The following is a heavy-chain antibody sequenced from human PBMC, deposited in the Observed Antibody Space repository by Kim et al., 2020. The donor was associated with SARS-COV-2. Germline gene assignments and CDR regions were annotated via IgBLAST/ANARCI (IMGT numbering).Heavy chain of an antibody. D-gene: IGHD1-26*01. Sequence: SETLSLTCAVYGGSFSGYYWSWIRQPPGKGLEWIGEINHSGSTNYNPSLKSRVTISVDTSKNQFSLKLSSVTAADTAVYYCARVIVGATYFDYWGQGTLVTVSS. CDR2: INHSGST. V-gene: IGHV4-34*01. CDR3: ARVIVGATYFDY. J-gene: IGHJ4*02. CDR1: GGSFSGYY.